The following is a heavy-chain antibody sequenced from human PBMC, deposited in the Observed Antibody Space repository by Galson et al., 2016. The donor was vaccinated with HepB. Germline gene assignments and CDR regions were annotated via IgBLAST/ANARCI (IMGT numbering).Heavy chain of an antibody. CDR3: AREAHGYSGYAAFDI. CDR2: IFYSGTT. CDR1: GGSVTRGNNY. J-gene: IGHJ3*02. D-gene: IGHD5-12*01. Sequence: SETLSLTCTVSGGSVTRGNNYWSWIRQPPGKGLEWIGYIFYSGTTNGTPSLKSRVAISLDTSKNQFSLNLSSVTAADTAVYYCAREAHGYSGYAAFDIWGQGTMITVSS. V-gene: IGHV4-61*01.